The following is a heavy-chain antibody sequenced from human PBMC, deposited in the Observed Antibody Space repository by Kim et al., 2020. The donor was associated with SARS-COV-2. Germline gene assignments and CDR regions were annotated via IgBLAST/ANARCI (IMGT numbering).Heavy chain of an antibody. Sequence: GGSLRLSCAASGFTFSSYSMNWVRQAPGKGLEWVSSISSSSSYIYYADSVKGRFTISRDNAKNSLYLQMNSLRAEDTAVYYCARDRQQWLVSDWGQGTLVTVSS. CDR3: ARDRQQWLVSD. V-gene: IGHV3-21*01. D-gene: IGHD6-19*01. CDR1: GFTFSSYS. J-gene: IGHJ4*02. CDR2: ISSSSSYI.